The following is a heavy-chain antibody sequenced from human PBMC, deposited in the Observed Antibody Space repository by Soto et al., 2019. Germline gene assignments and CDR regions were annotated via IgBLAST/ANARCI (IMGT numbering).Heavy chain of an antibody. CDR1: GGSISSGGYY. V-gene: IGHV4-31*03. Sequence: QVQLQESGPGLVKPSQTLSLTCTVSGGSISSGGYYWSWIRQHPGKGLEWIGYIYYSGSTYYNPSLKSRVTISVDTSKNQFSLKLSSVTAADTAVYYCARGVTMVRGVIRTPYFDYWGQGTLVTVSS. CDR2: IYYSGST. D-gene: IGHD3-10*01. J-gene: IGHJ4*02. CDR3: ARGVTMVRGVIRTPYFDY.